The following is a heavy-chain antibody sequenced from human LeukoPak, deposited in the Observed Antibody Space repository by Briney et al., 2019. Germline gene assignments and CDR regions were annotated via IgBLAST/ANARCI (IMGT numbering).Heavy chain of an antibody. D-gene: IGHD3-10*01. V-gene: IGHV3-53*01. Sequence: GGSLRLSCAASGFTVSSNYMSWVRQAPGKGLEWVSVIYSGGSIYYADSVKGRFTISRDKSKNTLYLQMNSLRAEDTAVYYCARVRDGSGSYPFDYWGQGTLVTVSS. CDR3: ARVRDGSGSYPFDY. J-gene: IGHJ4*02. CDR1: GFTVSSNY. CDR2: IYSGGSI.